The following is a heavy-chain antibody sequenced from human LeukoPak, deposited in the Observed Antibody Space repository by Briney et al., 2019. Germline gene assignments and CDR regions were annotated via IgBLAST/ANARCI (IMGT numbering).Heavy chain of an antibody. CDR2: LSHDGGSE. D-gene: IGHD6-19*01. V-gene: IGHV3-30*04. CDR3: ARAHGSGWLKGVFDL. CDR1: GFTFNVYA. Sequence: GRSLRLSCAASGFTFNVYAVHWVRQAPGKGLEWVAVLSHDGGSEYYAGSVKGRFTISRDNSKHTVYLQMSTMRTEDTAVYYCARAHGSGWLKGVFDLWGKGKTVTASS. J-gene: IGHJ3*01.